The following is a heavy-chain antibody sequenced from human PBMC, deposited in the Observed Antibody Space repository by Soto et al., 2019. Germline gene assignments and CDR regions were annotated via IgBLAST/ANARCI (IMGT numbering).Heavy chain of an antibody. CDR2: ISGSGGSA. Sequence: GGSLRLSCAAAGFTLSSHSMVWVRQAPGKGLEWVSAISGSGGSAYYADSVKGRFTISRDNSKNTLYLQMNSLRAEDTAVYYCAKDRIAVAGTELGYWGQGTLVTVSS. D-gene: IGHD6-19*01. CDR1: GFTLSSHS. V-gene: IGHV3-23*01. J-gene: IGHJ4*02. CDR3: AKDRIAVAGTELGY.